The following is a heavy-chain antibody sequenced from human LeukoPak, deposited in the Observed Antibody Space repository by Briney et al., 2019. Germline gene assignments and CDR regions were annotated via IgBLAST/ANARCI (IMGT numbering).Heavy chain of an antibody. J-gene: IGHJ3*02. V-gene: IGHV4-34*01. CDR2: INNSGSN. CDR1: GGSFSGYY. CDR3: ARGHRYTMVRGVIVDDFDI. D-gene: IGHD3-10*01. Sequence: SETLSLTCAVYGGSFSGYYWSWLRQPPGKGLEWIGEINNSGSNNYNPSLKSRVTISGDTAKNQFSLKLSSVTAAYTAVYYCARGHRYTMVRGVIVDDFDIWGQGTMVTVSS.